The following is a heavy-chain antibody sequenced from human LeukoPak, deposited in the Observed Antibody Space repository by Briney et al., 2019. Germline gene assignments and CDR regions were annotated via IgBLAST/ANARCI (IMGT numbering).Heavy chain of an antibody. CDR1: GGSISSYY. Sequence: SSETLSLTCTVSGGSISSYYWSWIRQPPGKGLEWIGSIYHSGSTYYNPSLKSRVTISVDTSKNQFSLKLSSVTAADTAVYYCARHCGGDCYRGPLDYWGQGTLVTVSS. CDR3: ARHCGGDCYRGPLDY. D-gene: IGHD2-21*02. J-gene: IGHJ4*02. CDR2: IYHSGST. V-gene: IGHV4-59*08.